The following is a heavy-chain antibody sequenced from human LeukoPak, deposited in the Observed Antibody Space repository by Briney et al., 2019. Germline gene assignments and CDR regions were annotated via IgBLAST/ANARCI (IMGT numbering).Heavy chain of an antibody. CDR2: ISYDGSNK. V-gene: IGHV3-30*03. CDR1: GFTFSSYG. J-gene: IGHJ4*02. CDR3: ARGRNEGGLAY. D-gene: IGHD3-16*01. Sequence: QAGGSLRLSCAASGFTFSSYGMHWVRQAPGKGLEWVAVISYDGSNKYYADSVKGRFTISRDNSKNTLYLQMNSLRAEDTAVYYCARGRNEGGLAYWGQGVLVTVSS.